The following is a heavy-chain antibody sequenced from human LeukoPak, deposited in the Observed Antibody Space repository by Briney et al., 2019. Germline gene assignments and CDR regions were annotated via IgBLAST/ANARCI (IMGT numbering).Heavy chain of an antibody. V-gene: IGHV1-46*01. CDR3: ARDVGDGYNSPSLIFDY. Sequence: GASVTVSCKASGYTFTSYYMHWVRQAPGQGLEWMGIINPSGGSTSYAQKFQGRVTMTRDTSTSTVYMELSSLRSEDTAVYYCARDVGDGYNSPSLIFDYWGQGTLVTVSS. J-gene: IGHJ4*02. CDR1: GYTFTSYY. D-gene: IGHD5-24*01. CDR2: INPSGGST.